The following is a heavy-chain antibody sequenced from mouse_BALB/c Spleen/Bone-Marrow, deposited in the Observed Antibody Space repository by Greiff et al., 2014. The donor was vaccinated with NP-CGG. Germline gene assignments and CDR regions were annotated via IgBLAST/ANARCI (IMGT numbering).Heavy chain of an antibody. CDR3: ARALGDDYYYATDY. CDR2: IDPSDSET. D-gene: IGHD2-4*01. Sequence: VQLQQSGAELVKPGAPVKLSCKASGYTFTTYWMNWVKQRPGRGLEWIGRIDPSDSETHYNQKFKDKATLTVDKSSSTAYIQLSSLTSEDSAVYYCARALGDDYYYATDYWGQGTSVTVSS. CDR1: GYTFTTYW. V-gene: IGHV1-69*02. J-gene: IGHJ4*01.